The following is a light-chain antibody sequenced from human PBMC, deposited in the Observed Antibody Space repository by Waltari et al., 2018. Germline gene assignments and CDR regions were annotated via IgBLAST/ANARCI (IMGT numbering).Light chain of an antibody. J-gene: IGKJ4*01. CDR2: GAS. V-gene: IGKV3-15*01. CDR3: QQYNDWPPLT. Sequence: EVVMTQSPATLSLSPGERATLSCRASQSVSSFLAWYQQKPGQAPRLLIYGASTRATGIPARFSGSGSGTEFTLTISSLQSEDFAVYDGQQYNDWPPLTFGGGTKVEIK. CDR1: QSVSSF.